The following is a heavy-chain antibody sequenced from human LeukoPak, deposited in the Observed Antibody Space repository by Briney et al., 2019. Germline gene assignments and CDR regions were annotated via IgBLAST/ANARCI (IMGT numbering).Heavy chain of an antibody. Sequence: SETLSLTCSVSGESIKRTSNYWAWVRQPPGKGLEWIGHIYYSTNTYYNWSLKSRVTISDDTSKNQVSLSLRSVTAADTALYFCVRRVAGTFYFDKWGEGSLVSVSS. J-gene: IGHJ4*02. V-gene: IGHV4-39*01. CDR2: IYYSTNT. D-gene: IGHD6-19*01. CDR3: VRRVAGTFYFDK. CDR1: GESIKRTSNY.